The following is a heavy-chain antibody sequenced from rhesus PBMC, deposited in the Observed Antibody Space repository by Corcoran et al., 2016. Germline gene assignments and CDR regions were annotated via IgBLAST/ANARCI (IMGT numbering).Heavy chain of an antibody. Sequence: VQLQESGPGLVKPSETLSLTCAVSGGSISSGYYYWSWVRQAPGTGLEWISAISRGGDNTYYADAVKGRFTISRDNSKNTLSLQMNSLRAEDTAVYYCAKDQYYDSGYYTNYYGLDSWGQGVVVTVSS. J-gene: IGHJ6*01. V-gene: IGHV3S25*01. D-gene: IGHD3-28*01. CDR1: GGSISSGYYY. CDR2: ISRGGDNT. CDR3: AKDQYYDSGYYTNYYGLDS.